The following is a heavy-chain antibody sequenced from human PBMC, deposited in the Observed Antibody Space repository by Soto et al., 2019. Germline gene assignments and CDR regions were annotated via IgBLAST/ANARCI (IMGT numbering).Heavy chain of an antibody. D-gene: IGHD1-26*01. Sequence: SETLSLTCTVSGGSISSSSYYWGWIRQPPGKGLEWIGSIYYSGSTYYNPSLKSRVTISVDTSKNQFSLKLSSVTAADTAVYYCARVGATTMSQYYFDYWGQGTLVTVSS. CDR1: GGSISSSSYY. V-gene: IGHV4-39*01. CDR2: IYYSGST. J-gene: IGHJ4*02. CDR3: ARVGATTMSQYYFDY.